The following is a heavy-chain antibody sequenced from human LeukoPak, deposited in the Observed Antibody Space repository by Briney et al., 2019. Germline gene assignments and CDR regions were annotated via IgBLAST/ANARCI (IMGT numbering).Heavy chain of an antibody. CDR1: GYSISSGYY. D-gene: IGHD3-3*01. CDR3: ARVPILRFLEWLSDNWFDP. J-gene: IGHJ5*02. Sequence: SETLSLTCTVSGYSISSGYYWGWIRQPPGKGLEWIGSIYHSGSTYYNPSLKSRVTISVDTSKNQFSLKLSSVTAADTAVYYCARVPILRFLEWLSDNWFDPWGQGTLVTVS. CDR2: IYHSGST. V-gene: IGHV4-38-2*02.